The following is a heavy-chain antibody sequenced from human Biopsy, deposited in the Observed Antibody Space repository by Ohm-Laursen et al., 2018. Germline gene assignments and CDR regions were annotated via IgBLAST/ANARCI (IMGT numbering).Heavy chain of an antibody. V-gene: IGHV4-4*07. CDR3: AREDEGLLRALDL. J-gene: IGHJ3*01. D-gene: IGHD3-3*01. CDR1: GGSISSYY. Sequence: SETLSLTCIVSGGSISSYYWSWVRQPPGKGLEWIGHIYTICDTTYNPSLESRVTMSLDTSKNQFSLKMTSLTAADTAVYFCAREDEGLLRALDLWGQGTMVTVSS. CDR2: IYTICDT.